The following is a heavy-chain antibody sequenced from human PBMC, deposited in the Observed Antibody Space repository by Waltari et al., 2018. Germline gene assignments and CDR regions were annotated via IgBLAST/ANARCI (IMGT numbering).Heavy chain of an antibody. CDR3: ASSSIVYGGSHDY. Sequence: GYTFSSDDMNWVRQAPGKGLEWVSYISSSGSAIYYADAVKGRFTISRDNATSSLYLQMNSLRAADTAVYYCASSSIVYGGSHDYWGQGTLVTVSS. D-gene: IGHD1-26*01. CDR1: GYTFSSDD. CDR2: ISSSGSAI. V-gene: IGHV3-48*03. J-gene: IGHJ4*02.